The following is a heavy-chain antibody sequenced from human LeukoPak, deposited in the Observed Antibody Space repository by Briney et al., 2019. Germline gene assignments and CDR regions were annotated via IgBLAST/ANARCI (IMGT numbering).Heavy chain of an antibody. J-gene: IGHJ4*02. CDR2: IKQDGSEK. D-gene: IGHD6-19*01. V-gene: IGHV3-7*01. Sequence: GGSLRLSCAASGFTFSSYWMSWVRQAPGKGLEWVANIKQDGSEKYYVDSVKGRFTISRDNAKNSLYLQMNSLRAEDAAVYYCAREAYSSAFDYWGQGTLVTVSS. CDR3: AREAYSSAFDY. CDR1: GFTFSSYW.